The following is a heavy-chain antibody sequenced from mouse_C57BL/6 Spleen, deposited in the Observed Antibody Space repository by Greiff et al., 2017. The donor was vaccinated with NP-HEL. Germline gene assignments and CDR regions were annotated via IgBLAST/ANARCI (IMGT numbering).Heavy chain of an antibody. V-gene: IGHV5-17*01. CDR2: ISSGSSTI. CDR3: ARYYSNYYYFDY. D-gene: IGHD2-5*01. CDR1: GFTFSDYG. Sequence: EVQLVESGGGLVKPGGSLKLSCAASGFTFSDYGMHWVRQAPEKGLEWVAYISSGSSTIYYADTVQGRFTISRDNAKITLFLQMTSLRSEDTAMYYCARYYSNYYYFDYWGQGTTLTVSS. J-gene: IGHJ2*01.